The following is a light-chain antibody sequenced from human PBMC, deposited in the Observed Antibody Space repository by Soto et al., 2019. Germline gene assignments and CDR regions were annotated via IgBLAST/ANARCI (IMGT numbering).Light chain of an antibody. J-gene: IGLJ2*01. CDR3: STWDDSRRVL. CDR2: NGD. V-gene: IGLV1-44*01. Sequence: QSVLTQPPSASGTPGQRVTISCSGSSSNIGSNSVSWYQQLPGTAPHLLVYNGDQRPSGVPDRVSGSKSGTSASLVISGLESEDEADYYCSTWDDSRRVLFGGGTKLTVL. CDR1: SSNIGSNS.